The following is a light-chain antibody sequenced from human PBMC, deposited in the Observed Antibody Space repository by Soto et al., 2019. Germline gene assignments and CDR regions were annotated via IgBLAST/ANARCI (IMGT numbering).Light chain of an antibody. CDR2: DAS. CDR1: QSASSF. V-gene: IGKV3-11*01. Sequence: EIVLTQSPATLSLSPGERATLSCRASQSASSFLAWYQQKPGQAPRLLIYDASHRATGIPARFSGSGSGTDFTLTISSLEPEDFAVYYCQQRSNWPKTFGQGTKVEIK. J-gene: IGKJ1*01. CDR3: QQRSNWPKT.